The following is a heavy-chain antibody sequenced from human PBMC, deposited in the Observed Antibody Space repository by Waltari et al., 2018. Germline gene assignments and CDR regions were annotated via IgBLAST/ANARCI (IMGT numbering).Heavy chain of an antibody. CDR3: ARDRTGSGDVPYDAFDI. D-gene: IGHD3-3*01. CDR2: ISSDGSRK. J-gene: IGHJ3*02. CDR1: GFTFGYYA. Sequence: QVQLVESGGGVVQPGGSLRLSCADSGFTFGYYAMHWVRQAPGKGLEGLAGISSDGSRKYYADSVKGRFTVSRDNSKSMLYVQMNIVRGEDTAVYYCARDRTGSGDVPYDAFDIWGQGTKVTVSS. V-gene: IGHV3-30-3*01.